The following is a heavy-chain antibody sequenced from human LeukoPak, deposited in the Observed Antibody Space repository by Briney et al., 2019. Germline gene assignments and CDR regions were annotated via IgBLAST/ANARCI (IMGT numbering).Heavy chain of an antibody. CDR3: ARGRLEYVYYYYYMDV. Sequence: SETLSLTCTVSGGSISSHYWSWIRQPPGKGLEWIGYIYYSGSTNYNPSLKSRVTISVDTSKNQFSLKLSSVTAADTAVYYCARGRLEYVYYYYYMDVWGKGTTVTVSS. CDR1: GGSISSHY. CDR2: IYYSGST. D-gene: IGHD2-2*01. V-gene: IGHV4-59*11. J-gene: IGHJ6*03.